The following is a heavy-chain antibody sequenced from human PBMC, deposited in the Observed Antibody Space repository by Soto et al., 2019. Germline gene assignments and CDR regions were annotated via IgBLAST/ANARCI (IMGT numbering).Heavy chain of an antibody. V-gene: IGHV3-21*01. J-gene: IGHJ6*02. D-gene: IGHD2-15*01. Sequence: EVHLVESGGGLVKPGGSLRLSCAVSGFTFSSCTMNWDRQAPGKGLEWVSSISPSTSHIYYADSVKGRFTISRDNAKNSLFLQMNSLRAEDTAVYYCSGCSGGACHQNYGMDVWGQGTTVTVSS. CDR3: SGCSGGACHQNYGMDV. CDR1: GFTFSSCT. CDR2: ISPSTSHI.